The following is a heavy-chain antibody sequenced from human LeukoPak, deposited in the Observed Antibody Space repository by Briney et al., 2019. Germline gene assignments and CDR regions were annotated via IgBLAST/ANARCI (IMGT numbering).Heavy chain of an antibody. Sequence: SETPSLTCTVSGGSISSYYWSWIRQPAGKGLEWIGRIYTSGSTNYNPSLKSRVTMSVDTSKNQFSLKLSSVTAADTAVYYCARSGITFGGVIVYFDYWGQGTLVTVSS. CDR3: ARSGITFGGVIVYFDY. CDR1: GGSISSYY. V-gene: IGHV4-4*07. CDR2: IYTSGST. D-gene: IGHD3-16*02. J-gene: IGHJ4*02.